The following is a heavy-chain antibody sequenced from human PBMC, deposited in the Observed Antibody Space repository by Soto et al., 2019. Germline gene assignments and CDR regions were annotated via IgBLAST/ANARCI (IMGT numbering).Heavy chain of an antibody. V-gene: IGHV3-23*01. CDR1: GFTFSKFA. Sequence: GGSLRLSCMASGFTFSKFAMNWVRQAPGQGPEWVASISENGGSRGGTYYADSVKGRFTISRDNSKNTLYLQLDSLTGADSAIYYCASAKAVVIAALGIWGQGTMVTVSS. CDR2: ISENGGSRGGT. J-gene: IGHJ3*02. D-gene: IGHD2-21*01. CDR3: ASAKAVVIAALGI.